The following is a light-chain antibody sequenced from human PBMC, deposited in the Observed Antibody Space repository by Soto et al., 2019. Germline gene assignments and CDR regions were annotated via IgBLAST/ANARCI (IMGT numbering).Light chain of an antibody. CDR2: GAS. CDR1: QSVSSSY. V-gene: IGKV3-20*01. CDR3: QQYDSSSWT. J-gene: IGKJ1*01. Sequence: ELVLTQSPGTLSLSPGERATLSCRASQSVSSSYLAWYQQKPGQAPRLLIYGASSRATGIPYRLSGSGSGTDLNLTISRLEPEDFAVYYCQQYDSSSWTCGQGTKVDIK.